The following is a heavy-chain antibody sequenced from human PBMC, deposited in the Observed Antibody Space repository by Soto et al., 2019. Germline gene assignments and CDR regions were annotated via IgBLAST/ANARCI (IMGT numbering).Heavy chain of an antibody. D-gene: IGHD4-4*01. V-gene: IGHV4-59*01. Sequence: SETLSLTCTVSGGSISGFYWSWIRQPPGKGPEWVGYIYSSGRSNSNPSLKSRVTISVDTSKMQFSLKLYSVTAADTAVYFCAASRGTTWEYFDYWGRGILVTVS. CDR1: GGSISGFY. J-gene: IGHJ4*02. CDR3: AASRGTTWEYFDY. CDR2: IYSSGRS.